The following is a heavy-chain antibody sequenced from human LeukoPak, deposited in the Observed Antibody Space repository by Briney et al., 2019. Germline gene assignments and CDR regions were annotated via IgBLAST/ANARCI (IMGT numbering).Heavy chain of an antibody. CDR1: GGSITNYY. J-gene: IGHJ4*02. D-gene: IGHD5-24*01. CDR3: TTGRGWLTDY. V-gene: IGHV4-59*01. CDR2: IHNSGST. Sequence: PSETLSLTCTVSGGSITNYYWGWFRQPPGKGLEWIGYIHNSGSTDYNASLKGRVSISADTSRGQFSLKLTSVTAADTAVYYCTTGRGWLTDYWGQGTLVTVSS.